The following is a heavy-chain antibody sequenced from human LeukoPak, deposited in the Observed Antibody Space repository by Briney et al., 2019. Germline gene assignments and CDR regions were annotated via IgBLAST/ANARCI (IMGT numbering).Heavy chain of an antibody. V-gene: IGHV3-21*01. Sequence: GGSLRLSCAAFGFTFSSYSMNWVRQAPGKGLEWVSSISSSSSYIYYADSVKGRFTISRDNAKNSLYLQMNSLRAEDTAVYYCARVEYAYYGMDVWGQGTTVTVSS. CDR2: ISSSSSYI. CDR3: ARVEYAYYGMDV. D-gene: IGHD2/OR15-2a*01. CDR1: GFTFSSYS. J-gene: IGHJ6*02.